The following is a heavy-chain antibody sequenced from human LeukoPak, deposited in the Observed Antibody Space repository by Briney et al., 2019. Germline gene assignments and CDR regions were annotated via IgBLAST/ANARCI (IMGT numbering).Heavy chain of an antibody. CDR1: GFTSDDYG. D-gene: IGHD3-22*01. CDR3: ARDLSDSSGYYFFDY. V-gene: IGHV3-20*04. CDR2: INWNGGST. Sequence: GGSLRLSCAASGFTSDDYGMSWVRQAPGKLLEWVSGINWNGGSTGYADSVKGRFSISRDNAKNSLYLQMNSLRAEDTALYYCARDLSDSSGYYFFDYWGQGTLVTVSS. J-gene: IGHJ4*02.